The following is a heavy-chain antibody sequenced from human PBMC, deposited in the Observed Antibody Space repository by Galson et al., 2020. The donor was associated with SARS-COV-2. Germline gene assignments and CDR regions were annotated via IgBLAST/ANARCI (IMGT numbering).Heavy chain of an antibody. CDR2: IFHSGYT. CDR1: GGSISSSDW. D-gene: IGHD2-21*02. V-gene: IGHV4-4*02. J-gene: IGHJ6*03. CDR3: SRIIVTAYYFSYMDV. Sequence: SETLSLTCAVSGGSISSSDWWGWVRQPPGKGLEWIGEIFHSGYTHYNPSLKSRVTMSLDTSKNQFSLKLSSVTAADTALYYCSRIIVTAYYFSYMDVWGKGTTVTVSS.